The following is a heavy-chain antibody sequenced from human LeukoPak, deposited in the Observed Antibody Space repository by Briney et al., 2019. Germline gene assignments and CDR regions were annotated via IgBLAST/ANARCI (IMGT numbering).Heavy chain of an antibody. D-gene: IGHD6-6*01. CDR3: ARSRPRAGVAARPYFDY. Sequence: ASVKVSCKASGYTFTGYYMHWVRQAPGQGLEWGGWMNANSGCTNYAQKFQGRVTRTRDTAISTADMEPSRLRSDDTAVYYCARSRPRAGVAARPYFDYWGQRTLVTVPS. CDR1: GYTFTGYY. J-gene: IGHJ4*02. V-gene: IGHV1-2*02. CDR2: MNANSGCT.